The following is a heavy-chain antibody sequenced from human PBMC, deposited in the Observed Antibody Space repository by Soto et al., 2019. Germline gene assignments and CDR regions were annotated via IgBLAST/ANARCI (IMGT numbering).Heavy chain of an antibody. V-gene: IGHV3-43*01. CDR3: ANGPGPRGGCSSTSCYTEAYYYYGMDV. J-gene: IGHJ6*02. CDR1: GFTFDDYT. Sequence: GGSLRLSCAASGFTFDDYTMHWVRQAPGKGLEWVSLISWDGGSTYYADSVKGRFTISRDNSKNSLYLQMNSLRTEDTALYYCANGPGPRGGCSSTSCYTEAYYYYGMDVWGQGTTVTVSS. D-gene: IGHD2-2*02. CDR2: ISWDGGST.